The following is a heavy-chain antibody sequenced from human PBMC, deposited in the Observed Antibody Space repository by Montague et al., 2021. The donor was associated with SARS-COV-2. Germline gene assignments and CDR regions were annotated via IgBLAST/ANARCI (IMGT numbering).Heavy chain of an antibody. V-gene: IGHV4-39*01. Sequence: SETLSLTCSVSGGSFDSDNFFWGWIRQPPGKGLVWIGAISNGGRTFDNLSLKSRVTISVHTSRNQLSLNVKSVTAADTAVYYCARHRRYDVVTYYPDFWGQGILVTVSS. CDR3: ARHRRYDVVTYYPDF. CDR1: GGSFDSDNFF. CDR2: ISNGGRT. D-gene: IGHD3-9*01. J-gene: IGHJ4*02.